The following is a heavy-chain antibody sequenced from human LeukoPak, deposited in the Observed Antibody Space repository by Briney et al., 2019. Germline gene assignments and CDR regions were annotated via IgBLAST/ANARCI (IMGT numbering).Heavy chain of an antibody. CDR2: ISGSGGST. CDR3: ARENCSGGSCYVYYFDY. J-gene: IGHJ4*02. Sequence: GGSLRLSCAASGFTFSSYAMSWVRQAPGKGLEWVSAISGSGGSTYYADSVKGRFTISRDNAKNSLYLQMNSLRAEDTAVYYCARENCSGGSCYVYYFDYWGQGTLVTVSS. V-gene: IGHV3-23*01. D-gene: IGHD2-15*01. CDR1: GFTFSSYA.